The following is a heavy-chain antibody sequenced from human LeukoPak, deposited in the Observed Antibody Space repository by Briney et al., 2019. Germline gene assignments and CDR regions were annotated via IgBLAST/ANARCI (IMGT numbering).Heavy chain of an antibody. V-gene: IGHV1-46*01. CDR3: ATARYYYDSSGYYYDFDY. CDR1: GYTFTSYY. CDR2: INPSGGST. J-gene: IGHJ4*02. Sequence: ASVKVSCKASGYTFTSYYMHWVRQAPGQGLEWMGIINPSGGSTSYAQKFQGRVTITADESTSTAYMELSSLRSEDTAVYYCATARYYYDSSGYYYDFDYWGQGTLVTVSS. D-gene: IGHD3-22*01.